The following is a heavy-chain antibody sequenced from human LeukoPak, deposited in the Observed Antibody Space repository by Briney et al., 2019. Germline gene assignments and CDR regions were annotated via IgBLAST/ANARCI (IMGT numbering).Heavy chain of an antibody. D-gene: IGHD1-26*01. Sequence: GGSLRLSCVVSGFTFTNYVVHWVRQAPGKGLGWVTLVSSDGGIKYYADSVKGRFSVSRDISKNTLYLQMNSLRVDDTAVYYCARLAKRAWEFDYWGQGTLVTVSS. V-gene: IGHV3-30-3*01. J-gene: IGHJ4*02. CDR3: ARLAKRAWEFDY. CDR2: VSSDGGIK. CDR1: GFTFTNYV.